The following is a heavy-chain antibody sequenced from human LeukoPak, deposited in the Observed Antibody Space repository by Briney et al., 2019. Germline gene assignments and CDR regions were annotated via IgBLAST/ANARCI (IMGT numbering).Heavy chain of an antibody. Sequence: GGSLRLSCAASGFTFSGHAMTWVRQAPGKGLQWVSSISSGSRYISYAESLKGRFTISRDDAKNSLFLQMNSLGAEDTALYFCARHLFDIVVVPSAIDSFDIWGQGTMVTVSS. D-gene: IGHD2-2*02. V-gene: IGHV3-21*01. CDR3: ARHLFDIVVVPSAIDSFDI. J-gene: IGHJ3*02. CDR1: GFTFSGHA. CDR2: ISSGSRYI.